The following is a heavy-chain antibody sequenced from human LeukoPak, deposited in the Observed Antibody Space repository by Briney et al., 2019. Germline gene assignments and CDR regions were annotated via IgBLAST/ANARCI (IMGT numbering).Heavy chain of an antibody. Sequence: SETLSLTCTVSGGSISSGDYYWSWIRQPPGKGLEWIGYIYYSGSTYYNPSLKSRVTISVDTSKNQFSLKLSSVTAADTAVYYCARTYCSGGSCSFDYWGQGTLVTVSS. V-gene: IGHV4-30-4*01. CDR1: GGSISSGDYY. J-gene: IGHJ4*02. CDR3: ARTYCSGGSCSFDY. CDR2: IYYSGST. D-gene: IGHD2-15*01.